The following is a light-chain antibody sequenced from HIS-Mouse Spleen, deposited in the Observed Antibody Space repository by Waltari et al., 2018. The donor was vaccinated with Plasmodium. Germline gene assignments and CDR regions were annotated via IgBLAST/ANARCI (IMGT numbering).Light chain of an antibody. Sequence: EIVLTQSPGTLSLSPGERATLSCRASQCVSSSYLAWYQQKPGQAPRLLIYGASSRATGIPDRVSGSGSGTDFTRTISRLEPEDFAVYYCQQYGSSRFTFGPGTKVDIK. J-gene: IGKJ3*01. CDR2: GAS. CDR1: QCVSSSY. V-gene: IGKV3-20*01. CDR3: QQYGSSRFT.